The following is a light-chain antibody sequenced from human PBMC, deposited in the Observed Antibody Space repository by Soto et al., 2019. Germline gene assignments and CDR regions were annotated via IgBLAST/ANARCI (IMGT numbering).Light chain of an antibody. CDR1: QSVSRD. J-gene: IGKJ4*01. Sequence: DIVMTQSPATLSVSPGERATLSCRASQSVSRDLGWYQQKPGQAPRLLIYGASTRATGVPARFSGSGSGTEFTLTISSLQSEDFAIYYCQQSNTWPLTFGRGTKVEIK. CDR3: QQSNTWPLT. V-gene: IGKV3-15*01. CDR2: GAS.